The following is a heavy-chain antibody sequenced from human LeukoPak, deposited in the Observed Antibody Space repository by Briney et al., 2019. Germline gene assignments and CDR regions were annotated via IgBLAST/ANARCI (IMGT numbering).Heavy chain of an antibody. V-gene: IGHV3-21*01. CDR1: GFTFSSYS. CDR3: ARDRYDAYYFDY. Sequence: GGSLRLSRAASGFTFSSYSMNWVRQAPGKGLEWVSSISSSSSYIYYADSVKGRFTISRDNAKNSLYLQMNSLRAEDTAVYYCARDRYDAYYFDYWGQGTLVTVSS. D-gene: IGHD5-12*01. CDR2: ISSSSSYI. J-gene: IGHJ4*02.